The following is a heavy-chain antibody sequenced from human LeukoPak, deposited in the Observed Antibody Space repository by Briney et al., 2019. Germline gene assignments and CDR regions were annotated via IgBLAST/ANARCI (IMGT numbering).Heavy chain of an antibody. J-gene: IGHJ4*02. CDR3: AREFPGSSTSPFDY. V-gene: IGHV1-69*13. D-gene: IGHD5-12*01. CDR1: GGTFSSYA. Sequence: GASVKVSCKASGGTFSSYAISWVRQAPGQGLEWMGGIIPIFGTANYAQKFQGRVTITADESTSTAYMELSSLRSEDTTVYYCAREFPGSSTSPFDYWGQGTLVTVSS. CDR2: IIPIFGTA.